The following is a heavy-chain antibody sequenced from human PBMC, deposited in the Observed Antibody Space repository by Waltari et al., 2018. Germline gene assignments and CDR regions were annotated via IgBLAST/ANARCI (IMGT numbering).Heavy chain of an antibody. CDR3: ARTLPPDNKSWHYYFGMDV. J-gene: IGHJ6*02. D-gene: IGHD1-1*01. CDR2: IIPMFNTS. Sequence: QVQLVQSGAEAKKPGSSVKVSCQSAEGTFANYAISWVRQAPGQGVEWMGGIIPMFNTSNYAQKFKDRVTITKDESTTTAFMELSGLRFDDTAIYYCARTLPPDNKSWHYYFGMDVWGQGTTVTVSS. V-gene: IGHV1-69*05. CDR1: EGTFANYA.